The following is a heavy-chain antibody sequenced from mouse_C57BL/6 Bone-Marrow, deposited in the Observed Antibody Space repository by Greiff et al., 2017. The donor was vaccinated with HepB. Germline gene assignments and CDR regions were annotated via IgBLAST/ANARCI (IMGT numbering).Heavy chain of an antibody. V-gene: IGHV5-4*01. J-gene: IGHJ1*03. D-gene: IGHD2-3*01. CDR3: ARLDDGYYVGYWYFDV. CDR2: ISDGGSYT. Sequence: EVHLVESGGGLVKPGGSLKLSCAASGFTFSSYAMSWVRQTPEKRLEWVATISDGGSYTYYPDNVKGRFTISRDNAKNNLYLQMSHLKSEDTAMYYCARLDDGYYVGYWYFDVWGTGTTVTVSS. CDR1: GFTFSSYA.